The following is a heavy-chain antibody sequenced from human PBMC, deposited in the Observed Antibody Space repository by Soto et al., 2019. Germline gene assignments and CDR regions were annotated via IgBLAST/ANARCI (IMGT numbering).Heavy chain of an antibody. D-gene: IGHD3-10*01. V-gene: IGHV4-59*08. CDR2: IYYSGST. CDR3: ARHLSVYYGSGSYYYYFDY. CDR1: GGSISSYY. J-gene: IGHJ4*02. Sequence: QVQLQESGPGLVKPSETLSLTCTVSGGSISSYYWSWIRQRPGKGLEWIWYIYYSGSTNYNPSLKSRVTISVDTSKNQFSLKLSSVTAADTAVYYCARHLSVYYGSGSYYYYFDYWGQGTLVTVSS.